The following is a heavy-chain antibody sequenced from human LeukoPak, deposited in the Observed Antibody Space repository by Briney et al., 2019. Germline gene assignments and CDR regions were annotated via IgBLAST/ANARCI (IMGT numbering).Heavy chain of an antibody. V-gene: IGHV1-46*01. J-gene: IGHJ4*02. CDR3: ASTYSSSAFDY. CDR1: GYTFTSYY. Sequence: ASVKVSCKASGYTFTSYYMHWVRQAPGQGLEWMGIINPSGGSTSYAQKFQGRVTMTTDTSTSTAYMELRSLRSDDTAVYYCASTYSSSAFDYWGQGTLVTVSS. CDR2: INPSGGST. D-gene: IGHD6-13*01.